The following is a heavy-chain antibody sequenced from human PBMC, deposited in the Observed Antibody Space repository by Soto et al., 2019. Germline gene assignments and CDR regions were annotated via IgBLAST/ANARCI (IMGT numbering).Heavy chain of an antibody. CDR2: ISAYNGNT. V-gene: IGHV1-18*01. CDR3: ARDPKYYYGSGSSIFDP. J-gene: IGHJ5*02. D-gene: IGHD3-10*01. Sequence: SVKVSCKACGYSFTSYALSWLRQAPGQGLEWMGWISAYNGNTNYAQKLQGRVTMTTDTSTSTAYMELRSLRSDDTAVYYCARDPKYYYGSGSSIFDPWGQGTLVTVS. CDR1: GYSFTSYA.